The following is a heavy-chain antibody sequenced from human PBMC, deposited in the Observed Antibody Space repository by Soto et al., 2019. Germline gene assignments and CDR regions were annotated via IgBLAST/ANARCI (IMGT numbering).Heavy chain of an antibody. Sequence: VKVSCKASGYTFTGYYMHWVRQAPGQGLEWMGWINPNSGGTNYAQKFQGRVTMTRDTSISTAYMELSRLRSDDTAVYYCARTRYSSSSGFAYWGQGTLVTVSS. D-gene: IGHD6-6*01. CDR1: GYTFTGYY. CDR3: ARTRYSSSSGFAY. J-gene: IGHJ4*02. V-gene: IGHV1-2*02. CDR2: INPNSGGT.